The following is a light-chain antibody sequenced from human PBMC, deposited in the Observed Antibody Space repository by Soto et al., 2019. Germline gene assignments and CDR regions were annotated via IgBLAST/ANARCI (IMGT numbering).Light chain of an antibody. J-gene: IGKJ5*01. CDR3: QQYGNSPIT. CDR1: QSVRNNY. V-gene: IGKV3-20*01. Sequence: EVVMTQSPATLSVSPGERATLSCRASQSVRNNYLAWYQQEPGQAPRLLIYDASSRATGIPDRFSGGGSGTDFTLTISRLEPEDFAVYYCQQYGNSPITFGQGTRLEIK. CDR2: DAS.